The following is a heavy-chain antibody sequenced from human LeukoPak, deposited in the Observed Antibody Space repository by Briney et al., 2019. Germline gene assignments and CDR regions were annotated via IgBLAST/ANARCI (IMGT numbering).Heavy chain of an antibody. V-gene: IGHV3-73*01. D-gene: IGHD6-13*01. CDR3: TRPYSSNNNWFDP. J-gene: IGHJ5*02. Sequence: GGSLRLSCAASGFTFSGSAMHWVRQASGKGLEWVGRIRSKANSYATAYAASVKGRFTISRDDSKNTACLQMNSLKTEDTAVYYCTRPYSSNNNWFDPWGQGTLVTVSS. CDR1: GFTFSGSA. CDR2: IRSKANSYAT.